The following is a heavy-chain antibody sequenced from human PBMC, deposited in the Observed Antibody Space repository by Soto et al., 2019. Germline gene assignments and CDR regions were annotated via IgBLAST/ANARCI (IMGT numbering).Heavy chain of an antibody. J-gene: IGHJ4*02. CDR3: ARDTQHDFLSGYYRDY. V-gene: IGHV3-48*02. Sequence: EVQLVESGGGLVQPGGSLRLSCAASGFTFSSYSMNWVRQAPGKGLEWVSYISSSSSTIDYPDSVKGRSTIARANAKNSLYLQMNSLRDEDTAVYYCARDTQHDFLSGYYRDYWCQGTLVTVSS. CDR2: ISSSSSTI. D-gene: IGHD3-3*01. CDR1: GFTFSSYS.